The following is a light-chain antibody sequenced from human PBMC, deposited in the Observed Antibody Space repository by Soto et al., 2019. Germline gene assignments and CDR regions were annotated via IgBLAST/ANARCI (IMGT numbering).Light chain of an antibody. V-gene: IGKV3-15*01. CDR3: QQYNNWRET. Sequence: EIVMTQSPATLSVSPGERATLSCRASQSVSSNLAWYQQKPGQAPRLLIYGASTRATGIPARFSGSGSGTEFTLTISSLQSEDFAVYYCQQYNNWRETFGQGTKVESK. CDR1: QSVSSN. J-gene: IGKJ1*01. CDR2: GAS.